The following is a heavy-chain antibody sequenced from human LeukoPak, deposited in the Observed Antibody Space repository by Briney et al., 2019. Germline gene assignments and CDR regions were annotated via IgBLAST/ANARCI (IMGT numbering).Heavy chain of an antibody. CDR2: ISSSGSTI. J-gene: IGHJ4*02. CDR3: ARDRATVANDY. D-gene: IGHD4-17*01. CDR1: GFTFSDYY. V-gene: IGHV3-11*01. Sequence: GGSLRLSCAASGFTFSDYYMSWIRQAPGKGLEWVSYISSSGSTIYYADSVKGRFTISRDNAKNSLYLLMNSLRAEDTAVYYCARDRATVANDYWGQGTLVTVSS.